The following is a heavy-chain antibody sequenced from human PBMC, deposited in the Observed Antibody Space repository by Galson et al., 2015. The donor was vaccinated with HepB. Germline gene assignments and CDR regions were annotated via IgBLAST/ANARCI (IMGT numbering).Heavy chain of an antibody. CDR1: GYTFTSNG. J-gene: IGHJ3*01. CDR3: ATDSEWELMGIFEY. CDR2: VSAYNGNT. Sequence: SVKVSCKASGYTFTSNGISWVRQAPGQGLEWVGWVSAYNGNTNYAQKLKGRVTMTTDTSTSTAYMELRSLRSDDTAVYYCATDSEWELMGIFEYWGQGTMVTVSS. D-gene: IGHD1-26*01. V-gene: IGHV1-18*04.